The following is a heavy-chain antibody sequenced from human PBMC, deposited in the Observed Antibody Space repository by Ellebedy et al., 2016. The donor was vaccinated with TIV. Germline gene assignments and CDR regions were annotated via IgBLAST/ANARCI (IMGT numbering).Heavy chain of an antibody. Sequence: MPSETLSLTCAVSGGSFTSSNWWSWVRQPPGKGLEWIGEIYHGGDTTYNPSLRGRVTISLDKSKNQFSLRLSSVTAADTAVYYCARPFESSGGAFDIWGQGTMVTVSS. CDR2: IYHGGDT. J-gene: IGHJ3*02. D-gene: IGHD3-10*01. V-gene: IGHV4-4*02. CDR1: GGSFTSSNW. CDR3: ARPFESSGGAFDI.